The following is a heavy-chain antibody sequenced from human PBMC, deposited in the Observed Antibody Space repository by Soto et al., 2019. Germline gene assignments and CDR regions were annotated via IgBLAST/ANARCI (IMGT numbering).Heavy chain of an antibody. Sequence: QVQLVQSGAEVKKPGASVKVSCKASGYTFTTYDINWVRQATGQGLEWMGWINPNSGNTGYAQKFQGTVTMNGNTSISTADMELSSLRSEDTAVYYCAGDACGWYELDYWGQGVLVTVSS. CDR2: INPNSGNT. J-gene: IGHJ4*02. V-gene: IGHV1-8*01. CDR1: GYTFTTYD. CDR3: AGDACGWYELDY. D-gene: IGHD6-19*01.